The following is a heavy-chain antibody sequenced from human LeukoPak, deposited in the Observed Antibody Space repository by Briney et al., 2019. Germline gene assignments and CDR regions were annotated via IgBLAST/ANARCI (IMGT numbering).Heavy chain of an antibody. CDR2: INHSGST. V-gene: IGHV4-34*01. J-gene: IGHJ2*01. Sequence: SETLSLTCAVYGGSFSGYYWSWIRQPPGKGLEWIGEINHSGSTNYNPSLKSRVTISVDTSKHQFSLKLSSVTAADTAVYYCARDALRGYCSSTSCRYWYFDLWGRGTLVTVSS. D-gene: IGHD2-2*01. CDR3: ARDALRGYCSSTSCRYWYFDL. CDR1: GGSFSGYY.